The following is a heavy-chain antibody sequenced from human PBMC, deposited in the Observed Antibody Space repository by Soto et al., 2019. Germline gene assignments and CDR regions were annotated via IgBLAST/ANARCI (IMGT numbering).Heavy chain of an antibody. V-gene: IGHV3-30*18. D-gene: IGHD5-18*01. Sequence: QVQLVESGGGVVQPGRSLRLSCAASGFTFSSYGMHWVRQAPGKGLEWVAVISYDGSNKYYADSVKGRFTISRDNSKNTQYLQMNSLRAEDTAVYYCAKGGYSYGDYWGQGTLVTVSS. CDR1: GFTFSSYG. CDR3: AKGGYSYGDY. J-gene: IGHJ4*02. CDR2: ISYDGSNK.